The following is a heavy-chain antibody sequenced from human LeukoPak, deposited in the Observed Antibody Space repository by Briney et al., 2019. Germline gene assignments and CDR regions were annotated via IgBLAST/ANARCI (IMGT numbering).Heavy chain of an antibody. D-gene: IGHD6-13*01. J-gene: IGHJ4*02. Sequence: PGGSLRLSCAVSGFTLSSYEMNWVRQAPGKGLEWVSHISSSGSSIYYADSVMGRFTISRDNAKNSLYLQMNSLRAEDTAVYYCARGVSSSWQYYFDYWGQGTLVTVSS. V-gene: IGHV3-48*03. CDR3: ARGVSSSWQYYFDY. CDR2: ISSSGSSI. CDR1: GFTLSSYE.